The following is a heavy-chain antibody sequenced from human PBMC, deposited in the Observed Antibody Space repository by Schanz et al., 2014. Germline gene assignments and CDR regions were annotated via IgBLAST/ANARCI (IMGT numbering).Heavy chain of an antibody. D-gene: IGHD6-19*01. CDR3: ARLAVAGRPHVNYWYFDL. J-gene: IGHJ2*01. V-gene: IGHV1-18*01. CDR1: GYTFTSYG. CDR2: ISAYNGNT. Sequence: QVQLVQSGAEVKKPGASVKVSCKASGYTFTSYGINWVRQAPGQGLEWMGWISAYNGNTIYAQKLQGRVTMTTDTSTSTAYMERRSLRSEDTAVYYCARLAVAGRPHVNYWYFDLWGRGTLVTVSS.